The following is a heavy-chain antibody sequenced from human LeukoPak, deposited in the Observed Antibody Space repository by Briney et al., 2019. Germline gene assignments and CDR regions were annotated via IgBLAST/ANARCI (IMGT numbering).Heavy chain of an antibody. CDR1: GYTFIDYY. V-gene: IGHV1-69-2*01. CDR2: VDPEDGDT. J-gene: IGHJ4*02. D-gene: IGHD1-1*01. Sequence: GASVKVSCNASGYTFIDYYIHWVQQAPGKGLEWMGRVDPEDGDTIYAANFQGRVTITADTSTDTAYMELSSLRSEDTALYYCATGNWNYDLWGQGTLVTVSS. CDR3: ATGNWNYDL.